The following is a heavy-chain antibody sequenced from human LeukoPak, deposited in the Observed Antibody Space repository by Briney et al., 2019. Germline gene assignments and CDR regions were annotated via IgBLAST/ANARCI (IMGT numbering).Heavy chain of an antibody. CDR3: ARHPVSSKTLDY. V-gene: IGHV4-34*01. J-gene: IGHJ4*02. D-gene: IGHD6-6*01. Sequence: PSETLSLTCAVYGGSFSGYYWSWIRQPPGKGLEWIGEINHSGSTNYNPSLKSRGTISVDTSKNQFSLKLSSVTAADTAVYYCARHPVSSKTLDYWGQGALVTVSS. CDR2: INHSGST. CDR1: GGSFSGYY.